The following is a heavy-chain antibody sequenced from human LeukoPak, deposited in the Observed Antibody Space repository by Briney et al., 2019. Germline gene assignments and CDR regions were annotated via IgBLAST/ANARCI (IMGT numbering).Heavy chain of an antibody. CDR2: IWYDGSNK. CDR3: ARDSRNDFDFQH. Sequence: GRSLRLSCAASGFTFSSYGMHWVRQAPGKGLEWVAVIWYDGSNKYYADSVKGRFTNSRDNSKNTLYLQMNSLRAEDTAVYYCARDSRNDFDFQHWGRGTLVTVSS. CDR1: GFTFSSYG. V-gene: IGHV3-33*01. J-gene: IGHJ1*01. D-gene: IGHD2-21*02.